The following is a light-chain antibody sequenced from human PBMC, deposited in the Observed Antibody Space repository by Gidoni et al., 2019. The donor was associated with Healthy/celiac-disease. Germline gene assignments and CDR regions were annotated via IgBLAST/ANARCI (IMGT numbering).Light chain of an antibody. CDR2: AAS. CDR1: QSISSY. V-gene: IGKV1-39*01. J-gene: IGKJ4*01. CDR3: QQSYSTPHT. Sequence: DIHMPHSPSSLSASVGDRVTITCRASQSISSYLNWYQQKPGKAPKLLIYAASSLQSGVPSRFSGSGSGTDFTLTISSLQPEDFATYYCQQSYSTPHTFGGXTKVEIK.